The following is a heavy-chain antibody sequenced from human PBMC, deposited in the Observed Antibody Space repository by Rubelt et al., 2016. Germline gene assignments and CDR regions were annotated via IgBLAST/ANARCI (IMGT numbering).Heavy chain of an antibody. Sequence: QVQLQQWGAGLLKPSETLSLTCAVYGGSFSGYYWSWIRQPPGKGLEWIGEINHSGSTNYNPSLKSRVTIAVDTSKNHFSLKRSAVTATDTAVYYCARGKEGLGVTRMDYWGQGTLVTFSS. CDR1: GGSFSGYY. CDR3: ARGKEGLGVTRMDY. J-gene: IGHJ4*02. D-gene: IGHD1-26*01. CDR2: INHSGST. V-gene: IGHV4-34*01.